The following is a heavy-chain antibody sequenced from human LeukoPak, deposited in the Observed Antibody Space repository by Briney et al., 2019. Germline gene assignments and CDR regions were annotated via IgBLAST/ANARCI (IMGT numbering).Heavy chain of an antibody. D-gene: IGHD4-17*01. V-gene: IGHV3-7*01. Sequence: PGGSLRLSCAASGFTFSTFSRSWMSWVRQAPGKGLEWVANIKEDGSQKYYVDSVKGRFTISRDNARNSLYLQMNSLRAEDTAVYRRARLHDYGELRVWFDPWGQGTLVTVSS. CDR3: ARLHDYGELRVWFDP. CDR1: GFTFSTFSRSW. J-gene: IGHJ5*02. CDR2: IKEDGSQK.